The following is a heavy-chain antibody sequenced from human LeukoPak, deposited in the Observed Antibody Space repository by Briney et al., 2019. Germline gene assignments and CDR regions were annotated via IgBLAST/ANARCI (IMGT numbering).Heavy chain of an antibody. CDR2: ISAYSGYT. CDR1: GYTSTNYG. J-gene: IGHJ4*02. Sequence: GASVKVSCKASGYTSTNYGISWVRQAPGQGLEWMGWISAYSGYTHYAQKIQGRVTVTTEASTSTAYMELRSLTSYDTAVYYCARDAVSTTTAGGIDYWGQGTLVTVSS. V-gene: IGHV1-18*01. CDR3: ARDAVSTTTAGGIDY. D-gene: IGHD5/OR15-5a*01.